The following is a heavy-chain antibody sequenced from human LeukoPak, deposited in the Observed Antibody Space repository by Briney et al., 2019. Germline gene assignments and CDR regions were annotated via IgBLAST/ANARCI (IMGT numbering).Heavy chain of an antibody. CDR1: GFTFDDYA. Sequence: GGSLRLSCAVSGFTFDDYAMHWVRQAPGKGLEWVSSISWNSGSIGYADSVKGRFTISRDNAKNSLYLQMNSLRAEDMALYYCAKDTRAWNSNTFDIWGQGTLVNVSS. CDR3: AKDTRAWNSNTFDI. D-gene: IGHD1-7*01. V-gene: IGHV3-9*03. CDR2: ISWNSGSI. J-gene: IGHJ3*02.